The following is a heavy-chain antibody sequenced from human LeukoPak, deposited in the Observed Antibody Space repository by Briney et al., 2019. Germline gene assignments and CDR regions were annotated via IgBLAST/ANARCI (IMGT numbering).Heavy chain of an antibody. CDR1: GYSFTSYW. CDR2: IDPSDSYT. V-gene: IGHV5-10-1*01. Sequence: GESLKISCKGSGYSFTSYWISWVRQMPGKGLEWMGRIDPSDSYTNYSPSFQGHVTISADKSISTAYLQWSSLKASDTAMYYCARHLLRYFDWFHYGMDVWGKGTTVIVSS. D-gene: IGHD3-9*01. CDR3: ARHLLRYFDWFHYGMDV. J-gene: IGHJ6*04.